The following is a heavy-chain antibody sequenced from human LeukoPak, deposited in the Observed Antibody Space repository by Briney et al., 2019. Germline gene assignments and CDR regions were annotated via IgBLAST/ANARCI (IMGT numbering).Heavy chain of an antibody. Sequence: ASVKVSCKASGYTFTSYGISWVRQAPGQGLEWMGWISAYNGKTNYAQKFQGRVTMTTDTSTNTAYMELRSLRSDDTAVYYCARVGVRGDVIADFDYWGQGTLVTVSS. J-gene: IGHJ4*02. V-gene: IGHV1-18*01. D-gene: IGHD3-10*01. CDR1: GYTFTSYG. CDR2: ISAYNGKT. CDR3: ARVGVRGDVIADFDY.